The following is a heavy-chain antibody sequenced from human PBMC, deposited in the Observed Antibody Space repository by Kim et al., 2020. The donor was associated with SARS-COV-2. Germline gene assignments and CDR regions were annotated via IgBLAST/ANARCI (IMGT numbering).Heavy chain of an antibody. Sequence: NYNPSLKSRVTISVDTSKKQVSLKLNSLTAADTAVYYCARGGELLKAFDYWGQGTLVTVSS. J-gene: IGHJ4*02. V-gene: IGHV4-59*09. CDR3: ARGGELLKAFDY. D-gene: IGHD1-26*01.